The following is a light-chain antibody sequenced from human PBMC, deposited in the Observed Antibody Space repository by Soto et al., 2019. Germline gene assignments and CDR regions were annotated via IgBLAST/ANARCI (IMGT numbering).Light chain of an antibody. V-gene: IGKV1-39*01. Sequence: DIQMTQSPSSLSASVGDRVTITCRASQGISTYLNWYQQKPGKAPKVLIYAAYSLQSGVPSRFSGSGSETDFALTISSLQPEDFATYSCQQSNSITWTFGQGTKVEIK. CDR2: AAY. CDR1: QGISTY. CDR3: QQSNSITWT. J-gene: IGKJ1*01.